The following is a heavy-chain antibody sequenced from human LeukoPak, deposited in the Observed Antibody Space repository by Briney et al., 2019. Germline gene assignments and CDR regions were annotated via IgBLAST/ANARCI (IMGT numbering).Heavy chain of an antibody. CDR1: GFTFDDHA. CDR3: ARGPRYSFY. CDR2: IYIDGTT. J-gene: IGHJ4*02. Sequence: GGSLRLSCAASGFTFDDHAMHWVRQAPGKGLEWISVIYIDGTTYYADSVKGRFTISRDQANNTLYLQMNTLRDEDTAVYYCARGPRYSFYWGQGTLVSVSS. V-gene: IGHV3-53*01. D-gene: IGHD6-13*01.